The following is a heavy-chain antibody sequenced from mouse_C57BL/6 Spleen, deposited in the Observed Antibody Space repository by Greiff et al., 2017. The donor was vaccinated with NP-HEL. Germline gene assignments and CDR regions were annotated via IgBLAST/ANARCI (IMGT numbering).Heavy chain of an antibody. CDR3: ARQNGDYGSSPYAMDY. V-gene: IGHV1-52*01. J-gene: IGHJ4*01. CDR1: GYTFTSYW. CDR2: IDPSDSET. D-gene: IGHD1-1*01. Sequence: QVQLQQSGAELVRPGSSVKLSCKASGYTFTSYWMHWVKQRPIQGLEWIGNIDPSDSETHYNQKFKDKATLTVDKSSSTAYMQLSSLTSEDSAVYYCARQNGDYGSSPYAMDYWGQGTSVTVSS.